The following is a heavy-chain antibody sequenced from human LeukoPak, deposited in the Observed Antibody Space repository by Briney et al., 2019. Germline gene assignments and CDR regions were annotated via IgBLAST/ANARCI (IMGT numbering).Heavy chain of an antibody. Sequence: RRTPGKELEWIGEINHSGSTNYNPSLKSRVTISVDTSKNQFSLKLSSVTAAGTAVYYCASNRDGSGSYYKSLAYYFDYWGQGTLVIGSS. CDR2: INHSGST. J-gene: IGHJ4*02. D-gene: IGHD3-10*01. V-gene: IGHV4-34*01. CDR3: ASNRDGSGSYYKSLAYYFDY.